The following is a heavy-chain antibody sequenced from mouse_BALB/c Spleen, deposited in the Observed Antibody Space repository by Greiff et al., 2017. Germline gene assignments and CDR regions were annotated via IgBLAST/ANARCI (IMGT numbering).Heavy chain of an antibody. CDR3: ASSVSQAWFAY. J-gene: IGHJ3*01. V-gene: IGHV5-4*02. D-gene: IGHD2-10*02. CDR2: ISDGGSYT. CDR1: GFTFSDYY. Sequence: EVKLQESGGGLVQPGGSRKLSCAASGFTFSDYYMYWVRQTPEKRLEWVATISDGGSYTYYQDSVKGRFTISRDNAKNNLYLQMSSLKSEDTAMYYCASSVSQAWFAYWGQGTLVTVSA.